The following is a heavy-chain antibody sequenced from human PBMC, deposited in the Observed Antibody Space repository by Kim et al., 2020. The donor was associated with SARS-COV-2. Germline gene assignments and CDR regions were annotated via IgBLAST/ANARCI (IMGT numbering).Heavy chain of an antibody. J-gene: IGHJ4*02. D-gene: IGHD2-2*01. CDR1: GGSISSSSYY. Sequence: SETLSLTCTVSGGSISSSSYYWGWIRQPPGKGLEWIGSIYYSGSTYYNPSLKSRVTISVDTSKNQFSLKLSSVTAADTAVYYCARGVVPAAGFDYWGQGTLVTVSS. CDR3: ARGVVPAAGFDY. V-gene: IGHV4-39*07. CDR2: IYYSGST.